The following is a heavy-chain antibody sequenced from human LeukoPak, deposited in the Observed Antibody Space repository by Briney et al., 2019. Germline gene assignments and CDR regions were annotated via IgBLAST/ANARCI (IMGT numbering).Heavy chain of an antibody. CDR2: ISRTSSSI. Sequence: GGSLRLSCAASGFTFSSYSMNWVRQAPGKGLEWVSFISRTSSSIYYAESVKGRFTISRDNAKNSLYLQMSSLRGEDTAVYYCARDSGYANFDYWGQGILVTVSS. J-gene: IGHJ4*02. D-gene: IGHD5-12*01. CDR1: GFTFSSYS. V-gene: IGHV3-21*01. CDR3: ARDSGYANFDY.